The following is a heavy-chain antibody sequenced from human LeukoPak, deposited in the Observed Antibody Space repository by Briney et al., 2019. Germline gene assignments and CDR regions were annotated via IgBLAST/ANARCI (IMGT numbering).Heavy chain of an antibody. CDR2: ISWNSGSI. CDR3: AKDRREQRRDDGAFDI. J-gene: IGHJ3*02. CDR1: GFTFDDYA. V-gene: IGHV3-9*03. Sequence: PGGSLRLSCAASGFTFDDYAMHWVRHAPGKGLEWVSGISWNSGSIGYADSVKGRFTISRDNAKNSLYLQMNSLRAEDMALYYCAKDRREQRRDDGAFDIWGQGTMVTVSS. D-gene: IGHD1-26*01.